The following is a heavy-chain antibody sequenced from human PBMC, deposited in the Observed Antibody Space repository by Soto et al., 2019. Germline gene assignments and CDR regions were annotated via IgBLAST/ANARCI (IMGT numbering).Heavy chain of an antibody. V-gene: IGHV3-23*01. CDR2: ISGDGTRT. CDR3: VKDLRPNRGWFGP. D-gene: IGHD3-3*01. CDR1: GFTLSTYT. J-gene: IGHJ5*02. Sequence: PGGSLRLSCAASGFTLSTYTMNWVRLAPGKGLEWVSGISGDGTRTYYGDSVKGRFTISRDNSKNTVFLQMNSLRAEDTALYYCVKDLRPNRGWFGPWGQGTQVTVSS.